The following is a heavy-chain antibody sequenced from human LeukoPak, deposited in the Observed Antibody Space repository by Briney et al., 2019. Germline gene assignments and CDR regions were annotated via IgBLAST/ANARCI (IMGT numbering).Heavy chain of an antibody. J-gene: IGHJ3*01. CDR2: IKHDGSER. Sequence: GGSLRLSCAASGFTFSSYWMSWVRQAPGKGLEWVANIKHDGSERYYVASVKGRFTISRDDAKNALYLQLNSLRAEDTAVYYCAGGPGRVAVPATGSFDVWGQGTMVTVSS. CDR3: AGGPGRVAVPATGSFDV. D-gene: IGHD6-19*01. V-gene: IGHV3-7*05. CDR1: GFTFSSYW.